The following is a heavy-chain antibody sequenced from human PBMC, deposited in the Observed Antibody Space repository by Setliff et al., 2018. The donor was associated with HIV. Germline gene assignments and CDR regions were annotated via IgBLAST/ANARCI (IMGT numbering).Heavy chain of an antibody. D-gene: IGHD3-3*01. V-gene: IGHV1-18*01. Sequence: GASVKVSCKASGYNFTIFGITWVRQAPGQGLEWMGWISAYNGNTNYAQKLQGRITLTIDTVTTTAYMDLRSLTSDDTAMYYCARAPPINFWSGYYTGPQGWFDSWGQGSPVTVSS. CDR2: ISAYNGNT. CDR1: GYNFTIFG. CDR3: ARAPPINFWSGYYTGPQGWFDS. J-gene: IGHJ5*01.